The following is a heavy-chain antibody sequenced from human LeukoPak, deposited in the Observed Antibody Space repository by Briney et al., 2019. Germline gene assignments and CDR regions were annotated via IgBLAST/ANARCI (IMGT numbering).Heavy chain of an antibody. CDR1: GYTFTNFG. Sequence: GASVKVSCKASGYTFTNFGISWVRQAPGQGLEWMGWISGYNGYTHNAQKFQDRVTMTTDTSTSTAYMELSRLRSDDTAVYYCARFAPSNCGGDCSQFDYWGQGTLVTVSS. CDR2: ISGYNGYT. V-gene: IGHV1-18*01. CDR3: ARFAPSNCGGDCSQFDY. D-gene: IGHD2-21*02. J-gene: IGHJ4*02.